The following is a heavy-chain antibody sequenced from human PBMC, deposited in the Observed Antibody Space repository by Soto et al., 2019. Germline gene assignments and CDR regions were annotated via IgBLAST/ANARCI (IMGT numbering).Heavy chain of an antibody. V-gene: IGHV4-31*03. J-gene: IGHJ4*02. Sequence: PSETLSLTCTVSGGSISSGGYYWSWIRQHPGKGLEWIGYIYYSGSTYYNPSLKSRVTISVDTSKNQFSLKLSSVTAADTAVYYCARVDSSSSCFDYWGQGTLVTVSS. CDR2: IYYSGST. CDR1: GGSISSGGYY. D-gene: IGHD6-6*01. CDR3: ARVDSSSSCFDY.